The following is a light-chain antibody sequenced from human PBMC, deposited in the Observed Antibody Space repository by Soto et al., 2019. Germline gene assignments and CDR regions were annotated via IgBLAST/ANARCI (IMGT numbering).Light chain of an antibody. J-gene: IGKJ2*01. Sequence: EIVLTQSPGTLSLSPGERATLSCRASQSVSSNYLAWYQKSPGQPPSLLIYGASNRANGVPDRFSGSGSGTDFTLTISRLEPEDFSVYYCQLYGRSTMYTFGQGTRLEIK. CDR3: QLYGRSTMYT. V-gene: IGKV3-20*01. CDR2: GAS. CDR1: QSVSSNY.